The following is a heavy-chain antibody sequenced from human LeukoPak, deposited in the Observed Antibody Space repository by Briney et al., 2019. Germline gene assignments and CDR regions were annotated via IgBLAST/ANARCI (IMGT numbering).Heavy chain of an antibody. Sequence: GGSLRLSCAASGFTFSSYSMNWVRQAPGKGLEWVSSISSSSSYIYYADSVKGRFTISRDNAKNSLYLQMNSLRAEDTAVYYCARERGVVPAAQFDPWGQGTLVTVSS. V-gene: IGHV3-21*01. CDR1: GFTFSSYS. CDR3: ARERGVVPAAQFDP. CDR2: ISSSSSYI. D-gene: IGHD2-2*01. J-gene: IGHJ5*02.